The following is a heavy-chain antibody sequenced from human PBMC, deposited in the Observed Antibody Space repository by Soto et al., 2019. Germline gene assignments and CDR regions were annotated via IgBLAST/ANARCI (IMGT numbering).Heavy chain of an antibody. CDR2: INHSSDSV. CDR1: GFPFNDYS. CDR3: ARPRGPRGYDLIDY. D-gene: IGHD5-12*01. V-gene: IGHV3-21*02. Sequence: EVQVVESGGGLVKPGGSLRLACAASGFPFNDYSWNWVRQAPGKGLEWVASINHSSDSVYYADSVKGRFTISRDKAKNTLYLQMNSLRAEDTAVYYCARPRGPRGYDLIDYWGQGTLVTVSS. J-gene: IGHJ4*02.